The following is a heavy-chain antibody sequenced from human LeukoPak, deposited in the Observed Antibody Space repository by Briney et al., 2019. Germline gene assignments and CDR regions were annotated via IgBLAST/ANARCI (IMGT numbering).Heavy chain of an antibody. Sequence: SVKVSCKASGGTFSSYAISWVRQAPGQGLGWMGGIIPIFGTANYAQKFQGRVTITADESTSTAYMELSSLRSEDTAVYYCATTGDAIFGVVINGFDPWGQGTLVTVSS. CDR3: ATTGDAIFGVVINGFDP. CDR1: GGTFSSYA. J-gene: IGHJ5*02. CDR2: IIPIFGTA. D-gene: IGHD3-3*01. V-gene: IGHV1-69*13.